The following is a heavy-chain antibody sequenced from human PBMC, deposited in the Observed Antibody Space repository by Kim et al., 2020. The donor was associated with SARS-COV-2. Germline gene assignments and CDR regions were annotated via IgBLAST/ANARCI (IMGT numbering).Heavy chain of an antibody. CDR2: IRSKAYGGTT. D-gene: IGHD1-26*01. J-gene: IGHJ4*02. CDR1: GFTFGDYA. V-gene: IGHV3-49*04. CDR3: TRDLYSGSSNFDY. Sequence: GGSLRLSCTASGFTFGDYAMSWVRQAPGKGLEWVGFIRSKAYGGTTEYAASVKGRFTISRDDSKSIAYLQMNSLKTEDTAVYYCTRDLYSGSSNFDYWGQGTLVTVSS.